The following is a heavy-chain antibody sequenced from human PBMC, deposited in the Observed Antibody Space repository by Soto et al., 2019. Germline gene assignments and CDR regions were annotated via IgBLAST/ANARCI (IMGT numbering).Heavy chain of an antibody. J-gene: IGHJ4*02. CDR1: GDSISSYF. V-gene: IGHV4-4*07. CDR2: VHTSGST. CDR3: ARAPHDSSGYYEYYFDY. D-gene: IGHD3-22*01. Sequence: SETLSLTCTVSGDSISSYFWSWIRQPAGKGLEWIGRVHTSGSTTYNPSLKSRVTMSVDTSKSQLSLKLSSVTAADTAVYYCARAPHDSSGYYEYYFDYWGQGTMVTVSS.